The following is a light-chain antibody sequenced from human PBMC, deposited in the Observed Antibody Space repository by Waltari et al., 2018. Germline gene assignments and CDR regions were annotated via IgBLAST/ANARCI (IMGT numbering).Light chain of an antibody. CDR1: QSVDRA. CDR3: QMYVRLPVT. CDR2: DAS. Sequence: DIVLTQSPGTLALSPGERATLSCRASQSVDRALAWYQQKPGQAPRLLIYDASSRTTGIPDRFRGSGSGTDFSLTISRVEPEDFAVYYCQMYVRLPVTFGQGTKVEVK. J-gene: IGKJ1*01. V-gene: IGKV3-20*01.